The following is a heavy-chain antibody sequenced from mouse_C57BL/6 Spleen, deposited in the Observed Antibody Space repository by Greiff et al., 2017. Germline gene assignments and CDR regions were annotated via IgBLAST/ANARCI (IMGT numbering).Heavy chain of an antibody. J-gene: IGHJ4*01. CDR1: GFTFSDYG. CDR2: ISSGSSTI. D-gene: IGHD5-5*01. Sequence: EVKLVESGGGLVKPGGSLKLSCAASGFTFSDYGMHWVRQAPEKGLEWVAYISSGSSTIYYADTVKGRFTISRDNAKNTLFLQMTSLRSEDTAMYYCARRALYLYYAMDYWGQGTSVTVSS. V-gene: IGHV5-17*01. CDR3: ARRALYLYYAMDY.